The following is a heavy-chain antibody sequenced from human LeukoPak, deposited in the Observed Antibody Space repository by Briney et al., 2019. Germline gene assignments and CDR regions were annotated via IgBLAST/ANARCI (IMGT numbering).Heavy chain of an antibody. CDR2: VSASGYST. V-gene: IGHV3-23*01. D-gene: IGHD2-2*01. J-gene: IGHJ4*02. CDR1: GFTFCNFA. Sequence: GGSLRLSFATSGFTFCNFAMSLVRQAPGKGLEWVSAVSASGYSTYYADSVKGRFTISRDNSKNALYLQMNSLSAEDTAVYFCAKAVAVPGALSGYYDFWGQGTLVTVSS. CDR3: AKAVAVPGALSGYYDF.